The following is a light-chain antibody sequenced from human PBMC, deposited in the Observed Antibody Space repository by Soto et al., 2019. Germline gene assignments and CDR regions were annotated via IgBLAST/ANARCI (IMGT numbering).Light chain of an antibody. CDR3: QQYGSSRGT. CDR1: QSVSSSY. Sequence: EIVLTQSPGTLSLSPGERATLSCRASQSVSSSYLAWYQQKPGQAPRLLIYGASSRATGIPDRFSGSGSGTDVTLTINKLEPEDFAVYFCQQYGSSRGTFGQGTKVEIK. J-gene: IGKJ1*01. V-gene: IGKV3-20*01. CDR2: GAS.